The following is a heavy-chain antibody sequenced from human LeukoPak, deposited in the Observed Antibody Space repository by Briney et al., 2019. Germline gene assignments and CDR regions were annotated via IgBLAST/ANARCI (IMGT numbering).Heavy chain of an antibody. Sequence: SETLSLTCTVSGGSISSSSYYWGWIRQPPGKGLEWIGSIYYSGSTYYNPSLKSRVTISVGTSKNQFSLKLSSVTAADTAVYYCARHLWSSGWYSGYWGQGTLVTVSS. CDR3: ARHLWSSGWYSGY. J-gene: IGHJ4*02. CDR1: GGSISSSSYY. V-gene: IGHV4-39*01. CDR2: IYYSGST. D-gene: IGHD6-19*01.